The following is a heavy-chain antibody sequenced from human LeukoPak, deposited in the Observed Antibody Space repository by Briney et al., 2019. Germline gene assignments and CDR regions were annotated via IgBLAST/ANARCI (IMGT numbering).Heavy chain of an antibody. Sequence: PGGSLRLSCAASGFTFSSYAMSWVRQAPGKGLEWVSAISGSGGSTYYADSVKGRFTISRDNSKNTLYVQLNSLRAEDTAVYYCAKYRGDNFGAYDYWGQGTLVTVSS. CDR3: AKYRGDNFGAYDY. CDR2: ISGSGGST. D-gene: IGHD3-3*01. V-gene: IGHV3-23*01. J-gene: IGHJ4*02. CDR1: GFTFSSYA.